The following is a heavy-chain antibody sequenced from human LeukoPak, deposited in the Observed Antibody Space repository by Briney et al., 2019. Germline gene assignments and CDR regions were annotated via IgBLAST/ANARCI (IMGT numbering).Heavy chain of an antibody. CDR3: ARDQGSGWLLISGLFDY. Sequence: ASVKVYCKASGYTFTGYYMHWVRQAPGQGLGWMGWINPNSGGTNYAQKFQGRVTMTRDTSISTAYMELSRLRSDDTAVYYCARDQGSGWLLISGLFDYWGQGTLVTVSS. CDR2: INPNSGGT. J-gene: IGHJ4*02. V-gene: IGHV1-2*02. D-gene: IGHD3-22*01. CDR1: GYTFTGYY.